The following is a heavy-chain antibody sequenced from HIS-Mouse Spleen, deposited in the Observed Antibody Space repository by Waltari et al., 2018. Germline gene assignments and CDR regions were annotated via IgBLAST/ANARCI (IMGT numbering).Heavy chain of an antibody. J-gene: IGHJ4*02. Sequence: QVTLRESGPALVKPTQTLTLTCTFSGFSLSTSGMCVSWIRQPPGKALEWLARLDWDDDKYYSTSLKTRLTIAKYTYNNQVVHTMTNMDPVYKATYYCARIAEGYSSGWYAFDYWGQGTLVTVSS. CDR1: GFSLSTSGMC. CDR3: ARIAEGYSSGWYAFDY. D-gene: IGHD6-19*01. V-gene: IGHV2-70*15. CDR2: LDWDDDK.